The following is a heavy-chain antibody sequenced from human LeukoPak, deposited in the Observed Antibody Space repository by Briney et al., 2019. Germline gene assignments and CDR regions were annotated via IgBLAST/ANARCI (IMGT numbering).Heavy chain of an antibody. CDR3: ARGGFPGYSTSWFY. V-gene: IGHV4-61*02. CDR1: GDSISGDNYY. J-gene: IGHJ4*02. Sequence: PSETLSHTCTVSGDSISGDNYYWSWFRQPAGEGLEWIGRISTSGSTSYNPSLKSRVTISIDMSKNQFSLRVSSVTAADTAVYYCARGGFPGYSTSWFYWGQGTLVTVSS. CDR2: ISTSGST. D-gene: IGHD6-13*01.